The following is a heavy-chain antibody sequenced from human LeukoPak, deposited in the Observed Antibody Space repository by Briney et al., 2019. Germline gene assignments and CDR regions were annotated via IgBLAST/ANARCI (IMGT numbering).Heavy chain of an antibody. CDR1: GYTFTDYY. CDR2: INRSGGKT. D-gene: IGHD3-22*01. J-gene: IGHJ4*02. V-gene: IGHV1-46*01. CDR3: ARGGYYYDSSGYFFPPGS. Sequence: ASVKVSCKASGYTFTDYYMHWVRQAPGQGLEWRGIINRSGGKTSYVQKFQGRVTMTRDTSTRTVYMELSSLRSEDTAVYYCARGGYYYDSSGYFFPPGSWGQGTLVTVSS.